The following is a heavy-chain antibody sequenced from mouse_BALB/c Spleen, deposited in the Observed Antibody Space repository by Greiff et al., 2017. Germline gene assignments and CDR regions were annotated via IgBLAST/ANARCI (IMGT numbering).Heavy chain of an antibody. V-gene: IGHV5-9-3*01. CDR1: GFTFSSYA. CDR3: AREGSTGTGFAY. J-gene: IGHJ3*01. Sequence: EVKVVESGGGLVKPGGSLKLSCAASGFTFSSYAMSWVRQTPEKRLEWVATISSGGSYTYYPDSVKGRFTISRDNAKNTLYLQMSSLRSEDTAMYYCAREGSTGTGFAYWGQGTLVTVSA. D-gene: IGHD4-1*02. CDR2: ISSGGSYT.